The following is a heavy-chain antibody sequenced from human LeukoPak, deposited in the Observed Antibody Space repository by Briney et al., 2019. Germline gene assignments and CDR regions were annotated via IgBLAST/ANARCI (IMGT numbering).Heavy chain of an antibody. CDR3: ARDKNGYYYDSSGYYSFDY. V-gene: IGHV1-69*06. J-gene: IGHJ4*02. CDR1: GGTFSSYA. D-gene: IGHD3-22*01. Sequence: GGSVKVSCKASGGTFSSYAISWVRQAPGQGLEWMGRIIPIFGTANYAQKFQGRVTITADKSTSTAYMELSSLRSEDTAVYYCARDKNGYYYDSSGYYSFDYWGQGTLVTVSS. CDR2: IIPIFGTA.